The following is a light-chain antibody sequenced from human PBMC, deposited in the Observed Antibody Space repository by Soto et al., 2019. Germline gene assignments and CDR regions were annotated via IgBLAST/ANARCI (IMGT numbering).Light chain of an antibody. Sequence: EIVMTHSPGTLSLSPVARATLSCRASQSISSNYLAWYQQKPGQAPRLLIYGVSSRATGVPDRFSGSGSGTDFTLTISRLEPEDFAVYYRQQYGSSGTCGKGTKGDIK. CDR2: GVS. V-gene: IGKV3-20*01. J-gene: IGKJ1*01. CDR1: QSISSNY. CDR3: QQYGSSGT.